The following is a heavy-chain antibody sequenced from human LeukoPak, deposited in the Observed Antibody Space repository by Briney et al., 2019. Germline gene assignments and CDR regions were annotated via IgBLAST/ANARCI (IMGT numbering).Heavy chain of an antibody. CDR3: ARDRTGLEEYCSGGSCEGWFDP. CDR2: ISSTGSYI. J-gene: IGHJ5*02. CDR1: GFNLNSYM. Sequence: GGSLRLSCAASGFNLNSYMLNWVRQAPGKGLEWVSSISSTGSYIYHADSVKGRFTISRDNSKNTLYLQMNSLRAEDTAVYYCARDRTGLEEYCSGGSCEGWFDPWGQGTLVTVSS. D-gene: IGHD2-15*01. V-gene: IGHV3-21*01.